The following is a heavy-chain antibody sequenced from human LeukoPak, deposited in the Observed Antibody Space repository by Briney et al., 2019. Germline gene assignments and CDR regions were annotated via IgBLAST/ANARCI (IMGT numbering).Heavy chain of an antibody. CDR1: GGSFSGYY. CDR3: ARGTVRSNYGMDV. J-gene: IGHJ6*02. CDR2: INHSGST. D-gene: IGHD4-17*01. Sequence: SETLSLTCAVYGGSFSGYYWSWIRQPPGKGLEWIGEINHSGSTNYNPSLKSRVTISVDTSKNQFSLKLSSVTAADTAVYYCARGTVRSNYGMDVWGQGTTVTVS. V-gene: IGHV4-34*01.